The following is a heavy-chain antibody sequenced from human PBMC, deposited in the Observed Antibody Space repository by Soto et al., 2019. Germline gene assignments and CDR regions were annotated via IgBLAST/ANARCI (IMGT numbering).Heavy chain of an antibody. D-gene: IGHD4-17*01. CDR1: GFTFDDYA. J-gene: IGHJ6*02. Sequence: GGSLRLSCAASGFTFDDYAMHWVRQAPGKGLEWVSGISWNSCSIGYADSVKGRFTIARDNAKNSLYLQMNSLRAEDTALYYCAKDRGTTGIYCYYYGMDVWGQGTTVTVSS. CDR2: ISWNSCSI. V-gene: IGHV3-9*01. CDR3: AKDRGTTGIYCYYYGMDV.